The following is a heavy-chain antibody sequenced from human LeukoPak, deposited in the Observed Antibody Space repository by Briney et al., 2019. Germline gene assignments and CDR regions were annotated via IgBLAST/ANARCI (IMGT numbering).Heavy chain of an antibody. Sequence: GGSLRLSCAASGFTFSSYAMSWVRQAPGKGLEWVSVFYSGGNTYYADSVQGRFTISRDTSKNTVDLQMNSLRSEDAAVYYCATFSYAGNAGGSVGYWGQGTLVTVSS. D-gene: IGHD4-23*01. V-gene: IGHV3-23*03. J-gene: IGHJ4*02. CDR2: FYSGGNT. CDR1: GFTFSSYA. CDR3: ATFSYAGNAGGSVGY.